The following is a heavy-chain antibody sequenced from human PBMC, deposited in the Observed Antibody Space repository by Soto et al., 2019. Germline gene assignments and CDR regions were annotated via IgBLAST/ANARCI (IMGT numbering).Heavy chain of an antibody. Sequence: SETLSLTCTVSGGSISSYYWSWIRQPPGKGLEWIGDIYNSGSTNYNPSLKSRVTISVDTSKNQFSLKLSSVTAADTAVYYCARGRSSSSIYYYYYMDVWGKGTTVTVSS. CDR1: GGSISSYY. D-gene: IGHD6-6*01. CDR2: IYNSGST. J-gene: IGHJ6*03. CDR3: ARGRSSSSIYYYYYMDV. V-gene: IGHV4-59*12.